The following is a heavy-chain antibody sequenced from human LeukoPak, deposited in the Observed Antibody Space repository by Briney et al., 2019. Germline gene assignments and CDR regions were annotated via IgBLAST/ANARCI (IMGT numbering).Heavy chain of an antibody. V-gene: IGHV4-34*01. CDR2: INHSGST. Sequence: PSETLSLTCAVYGGSFSGYYWSWIRQPPGKGLEWIGEINHSGSTNYNPSLKSRVTISVDTSKNQFSLKLSSVTAADTAVYYCARGTLRYFDWLSSRNWFDPWGQGTLVIVSS. CDR3: ARGTLRYFDWLSSRNWFDP. D-gene: IGHD3-9*01. CDR1: GGSFSGYY. J-gene: IGHJ5*02.